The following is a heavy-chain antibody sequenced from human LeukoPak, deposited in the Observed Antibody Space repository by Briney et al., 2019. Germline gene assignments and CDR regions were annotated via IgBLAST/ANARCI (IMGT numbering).Heavy chain of an antibody. D-gene: IGHD6-19*01. CDR1: GFTFSSHG. CDR2: IWYDGSNK. V-gene: IGHV3-33*01. CDR3: ARDPGVRWLVGFDY. Sequence: GGSLRLSCAASGFTFSSHGMHWVRQAPGKGLEWVAVIWYDGSNKYYAGSVKGRFTISRDNSKNTLYLQMDSLRAEDTAVYYCARDPGVRWLVGFDYWGQGTLVTVSS. J-gene: IGHJ4*02.